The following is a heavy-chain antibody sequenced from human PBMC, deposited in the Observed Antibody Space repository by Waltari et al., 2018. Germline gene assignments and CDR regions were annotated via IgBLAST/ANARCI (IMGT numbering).Heavy chain of an antibody. Sequence: QVQLQQWGAGLLKPPETLSLTCAVSGGSFRGYYWSWIRQPHGKGVEWIGEIKHSGSTNYNPSLKSRVTISVDTSKNQFSLKLSSVTAADTAVYYCARGNYCDYWGQGTLVTVSS. CDR1: GGSFRGYY. V-gene: IGHV4-34*01. J-gene: IGHJ4*02. CDR2: IKHSGST. CDR3: ARGNYCDY.